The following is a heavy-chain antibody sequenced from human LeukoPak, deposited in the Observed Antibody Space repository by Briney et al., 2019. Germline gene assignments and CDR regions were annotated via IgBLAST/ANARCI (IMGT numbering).Heavy chain of an antibody. V-gene: IGHV1-2*02. CDR1: GYTFTGYC. CDR2: INPNSGGT. Sequence: GASVKVSCKTSGYTFTGYCMHWVRQAPGQGLEWMGWINPNSGGTNYAQKFQGGVTMTRDTSINTAYMELSRLSSDDTAVYYCARGSETAFFGVVTFDYWGQGTLVTVSS. J-gene: IGHJ4*02. D-gene: IGHD3-3*01. CDR3: ARGSETAFFGVVTFDY.